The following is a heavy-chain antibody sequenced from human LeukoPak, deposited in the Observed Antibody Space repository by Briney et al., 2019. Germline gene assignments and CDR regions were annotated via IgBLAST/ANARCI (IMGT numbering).Heavy chain of an antibody. CDR3: ARDRPPTNSGSYRGYGMDV. V-gene: IGHV4-39*07. CDR1: GGSIISSSYY. D-gene: IGHD3-10*01. CDR2: IYYSGST. J-gene: IGHJ6*02. Sequence: PSETLSLTCTVSGGSIISSSYYWGWIRQPPGKGLEWIGSIYYSGSTYYNPSLKSRVTISVDTSKNQFSLKLSSVTAADTAVYYCARDRPPTNSGSYRGYGMDVWGQGTTVTVSS.